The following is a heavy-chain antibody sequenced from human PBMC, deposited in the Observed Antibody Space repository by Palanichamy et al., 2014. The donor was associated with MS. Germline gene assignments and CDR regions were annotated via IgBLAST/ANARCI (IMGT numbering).Heavy chain of an antibody. Sequence: EVQLLESGGGLVQPGGSLRLSCSASGFTFRNYEMSRVRQAPGKGPEWVSYITKGADIRYYSDSVKGRFTISRDDAGSSVFLQMDSLRAEDTAVYYCALFFSPNHNFDFWGQGTLVTVSS. V-gene: IGHV3-48*03. CDR3: ALFFSPNHNFDF. CDR1: GFTFRNYE. J-gene: IGHJ4*02. CDR2: ITKGADIR. D-gene: IGHD2-8*01.